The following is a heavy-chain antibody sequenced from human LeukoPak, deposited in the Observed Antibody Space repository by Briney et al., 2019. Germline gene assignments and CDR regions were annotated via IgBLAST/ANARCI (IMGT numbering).Heavy chain of an antibody. CDR1: GGSISSGGYY. Sequence: KPSESLSLTCTVPGGSISSGGYYSNWIRQHPGKGLEWIGCIYYSGSTYYNPSLKSRVTISVDTSKNQFSLKLSSVTAADTGVYYCAREPDSTADFDIWGQGTMVTVSS. CDR2: IYYSGST. CDR3: AREPDSTADFDI. D-gene: IGHD2-15*01. V-gene: IGHV4-31*03. J-gene: IGHJ3*02.